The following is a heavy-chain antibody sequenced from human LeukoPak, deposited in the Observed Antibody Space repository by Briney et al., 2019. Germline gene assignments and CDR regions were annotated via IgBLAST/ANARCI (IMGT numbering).Heavy chain of an antibody. CDR1: GFIFSSYA. V-gene: IGHV3-30*04. CDR2: ISYDGRNK. CDR3: ARDRSSSIYGMDV. Sequence: GGSLRLSCAASGFIFSSYAMHWVRQAPGKGLEWVAVISYDGRNKYYADSAKGRFTISRDNSKNTLYLQMDSLRAEDTAVYYCARDRSSSIYGMDVWGQGTTVTVSS. D-gene: IGHD6-13*01. J-gene: IGHJ6*02.